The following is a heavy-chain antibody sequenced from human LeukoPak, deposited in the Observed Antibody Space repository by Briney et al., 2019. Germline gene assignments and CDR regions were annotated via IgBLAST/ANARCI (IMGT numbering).Heavy chain of an antibody. CDR1: GFTFSSYA. J-gene: IGHJ4*02. Sequence: PGGSLRLSCAASGFTFSSYAMSWVRQAPGKGLEWVSAISGSGGSTYYADSVKGRFTISRDNSKNTLYLQMNSLRAEDTAVYYCAKCPELYCSGSYYPIWDQATLVAFSS. V-gene: IGHV3-23*01. CDR2: ISGSGGST. D-gene: IGHD3-10*01. CDR3: AKCPELYCSGSYYPI.